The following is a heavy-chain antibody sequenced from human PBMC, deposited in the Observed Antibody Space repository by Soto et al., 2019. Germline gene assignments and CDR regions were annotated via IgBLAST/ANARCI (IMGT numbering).Heavy chain of an antibody. D-gene: IGHD6-6*01. J-gene: IGHJ4*02. Sequence: SETLSLTCTVSGGSISSSSYYWGWIRQPPGKGLEWIGSIYYSGSTYYNPSLKSRVTISVDTSKNQFSLKLSSVTAADTAVYYCARHATRDSSSSVWGANFDYWGQGTLVTVSS. CDR1: GGSISSSSYY. CDR2: IYYSGST. V-gene: IGHV4-39*01. CDR3: ARHATRDSSSSVWGANFDY.